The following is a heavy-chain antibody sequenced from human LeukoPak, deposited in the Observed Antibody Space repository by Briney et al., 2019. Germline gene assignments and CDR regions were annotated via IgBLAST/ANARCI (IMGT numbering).Heavy chain of an antibody. J-gene: IGHJ4*02. Sequence: GGSLGLSCAASGFTFSSYWMSWVRQAPGKGLEWVANIKQDGSEKYYVDSVKGRFTISRDNAKNSLYLQMNSLRAEDTAVYYCSRQTRRDGYNYDYWGQGTLVTVSS. CDR2: IKQDGSEK. V-gene: IGHV3-7*01. CDR3: SRQTRRDGYNYDY. D-gene: IGHD5-24*01. CDR1: GFTFSSYW.